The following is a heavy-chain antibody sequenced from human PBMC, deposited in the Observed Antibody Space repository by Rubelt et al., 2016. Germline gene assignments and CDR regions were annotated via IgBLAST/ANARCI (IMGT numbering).Heavy chain of an antibody. CDR3: ARDVDILTGQGWFDP. D-gene: IGHD3-9*01. CDR2: IYYSGST. J-gene: IGHJ5*02. Sequence: QVQLQESGPGLVKPSETLSLTCTVSGGSISSYYWSWIRQPPGKGLEWIGYIYYSGSTNYNPSLKIRVTISVDTSKNQFSLKLSSVTAADTAGYYCARDVDILTGQGWFDPWGQGTLVTVSS. V-gene: IGHV4-59*01. CDR1: GGSISSYY.